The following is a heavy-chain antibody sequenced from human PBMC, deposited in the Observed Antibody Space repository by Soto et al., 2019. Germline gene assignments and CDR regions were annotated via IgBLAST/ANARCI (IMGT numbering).Heavy chain of an antibody. CDR2: IYHSGST. CDR1: GYSISSGYY. D-gene: IGHD2-2*01. Sequence: TLSLTCAVSGYSISSGYYWGWIRQPPGKGLEWIGSIYHSGSTYYNPSLKSRVTISVDTSKNQFSLKLSSVTAADTAVYYCARLGYCSSTSCMSYYYYYGMDVWGQGTTVT. V-gene: IGHV4-38-2*01. CDR3: ARLGYCSSTSCMSYYYYYGMDV. J-gene: IGHJ6*02.